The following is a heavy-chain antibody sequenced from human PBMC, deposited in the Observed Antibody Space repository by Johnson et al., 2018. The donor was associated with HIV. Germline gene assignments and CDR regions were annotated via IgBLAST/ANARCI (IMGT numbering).Heavy chain of an antibody. V-gene: IGHV3-30*04. J-gene: IGHJ3*02. Sequence: QVQLVESGGGVVQPGRSLRLSCAVSGFTFRSYAMHWVRQAPGKGLEWVAVIWYDGSNKYYADSVKGRFTISRDNSKNTLYLQMNSLRAEDTAVYYCARELTAHQPRYYYDSTRSAFDIWGQGTMVTVSS. CDR3: ARELTAHQPRYYYDSTRSAFDI. CDR2: IWYDGSNK. CDR1: GFTFRSYA. D-gene: IGHD3-22*01.